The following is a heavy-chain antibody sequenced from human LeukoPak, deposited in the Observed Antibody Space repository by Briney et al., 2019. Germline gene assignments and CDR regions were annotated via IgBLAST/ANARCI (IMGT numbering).Heavy chain of an antibody. D-gene: IGHD3-16*01. V-gene: IGHV4-59*08. CDR3: ARHTDDLGCFQH. Sequence: SETQSLTCTVSGGSISSYYWSWIRQPPGKGLEWIGYIYYSGRTKYNPSLKSRVTISVDTSKNQFSLKLSSVTAADTAVYYCARHTDDLGCFQHWGQGTLVTVSS. CDR2: IYYSGRT. CDR1: GGSISSYY. J-gene: IGHJ1*01.